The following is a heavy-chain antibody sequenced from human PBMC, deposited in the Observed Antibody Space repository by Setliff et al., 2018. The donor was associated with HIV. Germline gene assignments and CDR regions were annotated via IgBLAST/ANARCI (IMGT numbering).Heavy chain of an antibody. J-gene: IGHJ4*02. D-gene: IGHD2-21*02. Sequence: ASVKVSCKASGYTFTRNGISWVRQAPGQGLEWIGWIYPNTGGTNYAQKFQGRVTITADESTNTVYLELSSLRSEDTALYYCARGYCGGDCYSSDWGQGTLVTVSS. V-gene: IGHV1-18*01. CDR1: GYTFTRNG. CDR2: IYPNTGGT. CDR3: ARGYCGGDCYSSD.